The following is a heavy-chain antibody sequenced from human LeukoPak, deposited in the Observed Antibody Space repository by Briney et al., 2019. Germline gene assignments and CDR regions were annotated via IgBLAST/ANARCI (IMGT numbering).Heavy chain of an antibody. Sequence: ASVKVSCKASGYTFTGYYMHWVRQAPGQGLEWMGWINPNSGGTNYVQKFQGRVTMTRDTSISTAYMELSRLRSDDTAVYYCARGWSGSYYSHYYYMDVWGKGTTVTVSS. CDR3: ARGWSGSYYSHYYYMDV. V-gene: IGHV1-2*02. J-gene: IGHJ6*03. CDR2: INPNSGGT. D-gene: IGHD1-26*01. CDR1: GYTFTGYY.